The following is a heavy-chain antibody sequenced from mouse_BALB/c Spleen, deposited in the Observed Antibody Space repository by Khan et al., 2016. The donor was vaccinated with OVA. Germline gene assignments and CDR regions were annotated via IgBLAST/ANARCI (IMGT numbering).Heavy chain of an antibody. V-gene: IGHV5-9*03. Sequence: EVELVESGGGLVKPGGSPKLSCAASGFTFSTYTMSWIRQTPEQRLEWVATISSGGDNTYYPDSVKGRFTLSRDNAKNNLYLQMSSLRSEDTAVYYCARSNYGNFAYWGQGTLVTVSA. J-gene: IGHJ3*01. CDR1: GFTFSTYT. D-gene: IGHD2-1*01. CDR3: ARSNYGNFAY. CDR2: ISSGGDNT.